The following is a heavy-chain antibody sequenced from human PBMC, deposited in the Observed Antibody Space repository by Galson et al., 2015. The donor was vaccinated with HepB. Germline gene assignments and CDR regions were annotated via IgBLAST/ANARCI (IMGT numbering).Heavy chain of an antibody. CDR3: ARGVRFLEWLLEANYYYGMDV. J-gene: IGHJ6*02. CDR2: IIPIFGTA. Sequence: SVKVSCKASGGTFSSYAISWVRQAPGQGLEWMGGIIPIFGTANYAQKFQGRVTITADESTSTAYMELSSLRSEDTAVYYCARGVRFLEWLLEANYYYGMDVWGQGTTVTVSS. D-gene: IGHD3-3*01. CDR1: GGTFSSYA. V-gene: IGHV1-69*13.